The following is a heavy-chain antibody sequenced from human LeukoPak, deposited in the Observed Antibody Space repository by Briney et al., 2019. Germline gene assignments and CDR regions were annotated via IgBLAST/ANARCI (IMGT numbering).Heavy chain of an antibody. V-gene: IGHV4-34*01. D-gene: IGHD2-2*01. Sequence: PSETLSLTCAVYGGSFSGYYWSWIRQPPGKGLEWIGEINHSGSTNYNPSLKSRVTISVDTSKNQFSLKLSSVTAADTAVYYCARGGCSSTSCLYYYYYGMDVWGQGTTVTVSS. CDR1: GGSFSGYY. CDR2: INHSGST. J-gene: IGHJ6*02. CDR3: ARGGCSSTSCLYYYYYGMDV.